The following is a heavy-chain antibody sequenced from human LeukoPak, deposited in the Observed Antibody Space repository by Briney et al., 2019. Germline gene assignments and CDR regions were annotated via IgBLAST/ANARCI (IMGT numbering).Heavy chain of an antibody. Sequence: PSQTLSLTCTVSGGSISSGSYYWSWIRQPAGKGLEWIGSIYYSGSTYYNPSLKSRATISVDTSKNQFSLKLSSVTAADTAVYYCARDVAPAPDCTNGVCHNYYYYYYMDVWGKGTTVTVSS. CDR3: ARDVAPAPDCTNGVCHNYYYYYYMDV. V-gene: IGHV4-61*02. CDR2: IYYSGST. D-gene: IGHD2-8*01. J-gene: IGHJ6*03. CDR1: GGSISSGSYY.